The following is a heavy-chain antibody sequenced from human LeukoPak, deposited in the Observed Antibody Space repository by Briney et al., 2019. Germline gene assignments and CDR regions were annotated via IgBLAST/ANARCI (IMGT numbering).Heavy chain of an antibody. Sequence: ASVKVSCKASGYTFTSYYMHWVRQASGQRPEWMGWMSPNSGDTGYAQKFQDRVTMTRNTSISTAYMELSSLRSDDTAVYYCARGPPNWGYDYWGPGTLVTVSS. J-gene: IGHJ4*02. V-gene: IGHV1-8*02. CDR1: GYTFTSYY. D-gene: IGHD7-27*01. CDR2: MSPNSGDT. CDR3: ARGPPNWGYDY.